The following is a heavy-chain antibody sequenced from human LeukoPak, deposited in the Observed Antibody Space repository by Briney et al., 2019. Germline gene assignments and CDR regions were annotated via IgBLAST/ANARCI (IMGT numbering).Heavy chain of an antibody. CDR1: GFTVNSYW. Sequence: GGSLRLSCAASGFTVNSYWMSWVRQAPGKGLEWVANIKKDVSEKYNVDSVKGRFTISRDNAKNSLYLQMNSLRVEDTAVYYCARSHDYGDYLRAYDAFDIWGQGTMVTVSS. J-gene: IGHJ3*02. CDR3: ARSHDYGDYLRAYDAFDI. V-gene: IGHV3-7*01. CDR2: IKKDVSEK. D-gene: IGHD4-17*01.